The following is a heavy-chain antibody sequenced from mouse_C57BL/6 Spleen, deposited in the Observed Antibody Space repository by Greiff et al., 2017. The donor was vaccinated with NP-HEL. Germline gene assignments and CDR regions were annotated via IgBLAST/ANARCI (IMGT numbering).Heavy chain of an antibody. D-gene: IGHD2-2*01. V-gene: IGHV1-15*01. CDR3: TFCYGYDGFAY. CDR2: IDPETGGT. Sequence: VQLQESGAELVRPGASVTLSCKASGYTFTDYEMHWVKQTPVHGLDWIGAIDPETGGTAYNQKFKGKAILTADKSSSTAYMELRSLTSEDSAVYYCTFCYGYDGFAYWGQGTLVTVSA. J-gene: IGHJ3*01. CDR1: GYTFTDYE.